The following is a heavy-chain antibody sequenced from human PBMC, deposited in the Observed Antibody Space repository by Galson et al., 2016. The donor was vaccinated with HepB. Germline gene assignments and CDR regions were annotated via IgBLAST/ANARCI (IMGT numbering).Heavy chain of an antibody. CDR2: VSYDGVTI. V-gene: IGHV3-48*01. J-gene: IGHJ4*02. D-gene: IGHD2-2*01. CDR1: GFSFPHYG. CDR3: ARDRIVPAASDY. Sequence: SLRLSCAASGFSFPHYGMNWVRQTPGKGLEWVSYVSYDGVTIYYADSVQGRLIISRDNAEDSLYLQMNSLRADDTAVYYCARDRIVPAASDYWGQGTLVTVSS.